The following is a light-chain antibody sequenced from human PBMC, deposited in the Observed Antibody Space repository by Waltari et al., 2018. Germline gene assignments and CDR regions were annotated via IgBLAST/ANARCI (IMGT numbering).Light chain of an antibody. CDR3: SSYAPSSTV. V-gene: IGLV2-14*03. Sequence: QSALTQPASVSGSPGQSITISCTGTSSDIGGYDYVSWYQQHPGKAPKLMIYDIIKRPAGVSDRFSGCKSGNTASLTISGLQAEDEADYYCSSYAPSSTVFGGGTKLTVL. CDR2: DII. J-gene: IGLJ2*01. CDR1: SSDIGGYDY.